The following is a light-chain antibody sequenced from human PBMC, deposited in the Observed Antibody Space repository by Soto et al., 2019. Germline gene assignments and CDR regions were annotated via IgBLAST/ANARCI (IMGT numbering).Light chain of an antibody. CDR1: SSDIGGHNF. CDR3: SSYTTSSYVV. J-gene: IGLJ2*01. V-gene: IGLV2-14*01. CDR2: EVN. Sequence: QSALTQPAAVSGSPGQSITISCTGTSSDIGGHNFVSWYQHHPGKAPKLLIYEVNYRASGVSNRFTGSKSANTASLTISGLQAEDEADYSCSSYTTSSYVVFGGGTKLTVL.